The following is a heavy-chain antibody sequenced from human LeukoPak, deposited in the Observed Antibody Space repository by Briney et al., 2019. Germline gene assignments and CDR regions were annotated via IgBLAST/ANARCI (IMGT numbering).Heavy chain of an antibody. D-gene: IGHD3-22*01. V-gene: IGHV1-69*13. CDR2: IIPIFGTA. CDR1: GGTFSSYA. CDR3: ARGYYYDSSGYPGDWFDP. Sequence: GASVKVSCKASGGTFSSYAISWVRQAPGQGLEWMGGIIPIFGTANYAQKFQGRVTITADESTSTAYMELSSLRSEDTAVYYCARGYYYDSSGYPGDWFDPWGQGTLVTVSS. J-gene: IGHJ5*02.